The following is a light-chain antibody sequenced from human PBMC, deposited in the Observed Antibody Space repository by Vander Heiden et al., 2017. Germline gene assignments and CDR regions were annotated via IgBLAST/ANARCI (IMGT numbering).Light chain of an antibody. CDR1: QGISNF. Sequence: DIQITQSPSSLSASVGDRVTITCRASQGISNFLAWYQQKPGKVPKLLIHGASTLQSGVPPRFSGSGSETDFTLTISGLQAEDVATYYCQKYSSAPLTFGGGTKVEIK. CDR2: GAS. J-gene: IGKJ4*01. CDR3: QKYSSAPLT. V-gene: IGKV1-27*01.